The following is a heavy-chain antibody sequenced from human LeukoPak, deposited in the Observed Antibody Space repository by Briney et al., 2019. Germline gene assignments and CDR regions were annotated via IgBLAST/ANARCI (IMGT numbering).Heavy chain of an antibody. CDR2: IYFSET. CDR1: GGSSSETTYY. J-gene: IGHJ3*02. D-gene: IGHD3-22*01. CDR3: ASPSQLVISRGGFDI. Sequence: KSSETLSLTCTVSGGSSSETTYYWAWIRQPPGKGLEWIGSIYFSETNYNPSLKSRITISGDTSKKQFSLKLTSVTAADTAVYYCASPSQLVISRGGFDIWGQGTMVTVSA. V-gene: IGHV4-39*01.